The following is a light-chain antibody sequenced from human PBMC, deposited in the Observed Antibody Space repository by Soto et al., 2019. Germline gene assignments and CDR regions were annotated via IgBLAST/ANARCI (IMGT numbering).Light chain of an antibody. CDR1: QNIYSN. J-gene: IGKJ1*01. CDR3: LQYHNLWA. V-gene: IGKV3-15*01. CDR2: RAS. Sequence: ILMTQSPASLSVSPGERATLSCRASQNIYSNIAWYQQRPGQAPRLLIYRASTRATGFPARFSGSGSGTEFNLTISSLQSEDFTVYSCLQYHNLWAFGQGTKVEIK.